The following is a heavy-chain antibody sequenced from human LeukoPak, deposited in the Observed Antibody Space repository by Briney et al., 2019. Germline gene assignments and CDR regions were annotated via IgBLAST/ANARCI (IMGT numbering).Heavy chain of an antibody. J-gene: IGHJ4*02. D-gene: IGHD6-19*01. Sequence: GGSLRLSCAASGLTFRDAWMTWVRQAPGKGLEWVAFISYDGRNTYYLDSVKGRFIISRDNSNNTLYLQMDSLSTEDTAMYYCAKSPRGGTGWYYFDYWGRGTLVTVSS. CDR1: GLTFRDAW. CDR3: AKSPRGGTGWYYFDY. CDR2: ISYDGRNT. V-gene: IGHV3-30*18.